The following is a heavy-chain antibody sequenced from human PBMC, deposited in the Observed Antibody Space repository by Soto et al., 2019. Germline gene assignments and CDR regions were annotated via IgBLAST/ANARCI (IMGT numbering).Heavy chain of an antibody. J-gene: IGHJ6*02. CDR1: EFVFSMYS. D-gene: IGHD2-21*02. V-gene: IGHV3-7*03. Sequence: GGSLRLSCEVSEFVFSMYSMSWVRQTPGKGLEWVAKIPQEGVDGHYADSVKGRFTISRDNGKNSLYLQMNNLRAEDTAVYYCARDHLILPAHDFFYGSDVWGRGAKVTVSS. CDR2: IPQEGVDG. CDR3: ARDHLILPAHDFFYGSDV.